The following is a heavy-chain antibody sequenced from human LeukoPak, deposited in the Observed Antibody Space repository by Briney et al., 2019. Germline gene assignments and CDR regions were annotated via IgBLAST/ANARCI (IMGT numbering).Heavy chain of an antibody. CDR3: ARLEAV. J-gene: IGHJ6*04. V-gene: IGHV3-7*01. CDR1: GFSFSNFA. Sequence: PGGSLRLSCAASGFSFSNFAMNWVRLAPGKGLEWVANIKEDGSEKYYVDSVKGRFTISRDNAKSSLYLQMNSLRVEDTAVYYCARLEAVWGKGTTVTVSS. CDR2: IKEDGSEK. D-gene: IGHD3-3*01.